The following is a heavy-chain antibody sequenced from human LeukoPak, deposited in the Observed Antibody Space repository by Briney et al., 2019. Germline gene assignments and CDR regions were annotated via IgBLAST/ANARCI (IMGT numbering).Heavy chain of an antibody. Sequence: SETLSPTCAVYGGSFSGYYWSWIRQPPGKGLEWIGEINHSGSTNYNPSLKSRVTISVDTSKNQFSLKLSSVTAADTAVYYCARLVGSSWYREVLRGRDYWGQGTLVTVSS. D-gene: IGHD6-13*01. CDR2: INHSGST. V-gene: IGHV4-34*01. CDR3: ARLVGSSWYREVLRGRDY. CDR1: GGSFSGYY. J-gene: IGHJ4*02.